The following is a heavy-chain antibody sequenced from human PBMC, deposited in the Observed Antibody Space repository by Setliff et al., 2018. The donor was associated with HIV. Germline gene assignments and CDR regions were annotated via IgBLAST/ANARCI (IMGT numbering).Heavy chain of an antibody. V-gene: IGHV4-59*01. J-gene: IGHJ1*01. Sequence: PSETLSLTCTLSGGSLSSYYCGWIRQPPGQGLELIGYIYYSGSDTYNPSLKSRVTISIDTSKNQFSLKSTSVTAADSATYYCARVSRGWYLGAEVAEYFDHWGQGTLVTVSS. CDR1: GGSLSSYY. CDR3: ARVSRGWYLGAEVAEYFDH. CDR2: IYYSGSD. D-gene: IGHD6-19*01.